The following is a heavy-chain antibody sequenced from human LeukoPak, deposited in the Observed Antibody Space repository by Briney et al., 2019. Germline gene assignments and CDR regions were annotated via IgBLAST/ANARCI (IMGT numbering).Heavy chain of an antibody. CDR2: IIPIFGTA. J-gene: IGHJ4*02. V-gene: IGHV1-69*01. D-gene: IGHD3-3*01. Sequence: ASVKVSCKASGGTFSSYAISWVRQAPGQGLEWMGGIIPIFGTANYAQKFQGGVTITADESTSTAYMELSSLRSEDTAVYYCASEVSRDFWSGQAFDYWGQGTLVTVSS. CDR3: ASEVSRDFWSGQAFDY. CDR1: GGTFSSYA.